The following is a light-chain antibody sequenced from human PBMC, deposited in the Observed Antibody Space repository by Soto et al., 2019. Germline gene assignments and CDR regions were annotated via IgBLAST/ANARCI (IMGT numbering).Light chain of an antibody. J-gene: IGKJ4*01. CDR3: QQYNSYSPLT. CDR1: QSISSW. Sequence: DIQMTQSPSTLSASVGDRVTITCRASQSISSWLAWYQQXPGKAPXLXXYDASSLESGVPSRFSGSGSGTEFTLTISSLQPEDFANYYCQQYNSYSPLTFGGGTKVDIK. CDR2: DAS. V-gene: IGKV1-5*01.